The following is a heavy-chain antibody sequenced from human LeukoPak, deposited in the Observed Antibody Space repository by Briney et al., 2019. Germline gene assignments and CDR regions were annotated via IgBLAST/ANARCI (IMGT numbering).Heavy chain of an antibody. CDR3: ATRGVVIRVILVGFHKEANYFDS. Sequence: GGSLRLSCAVSGITLSNYGMIWVRQAPGKGLEWVAGICGSGGRTNYADSVKGRFTVSRDNPKNTLYLQMNSLRAEDTAVYFCATRGVVIRVILVGFHKEANYFDSWGQGALVTVSS. J-gene: IGHJ4*02. CDR2: ICGSGGRT. CDR1: GITLSNYG. V-gene: IGHV3-23*01. D-gene: IGHD3-22*01.